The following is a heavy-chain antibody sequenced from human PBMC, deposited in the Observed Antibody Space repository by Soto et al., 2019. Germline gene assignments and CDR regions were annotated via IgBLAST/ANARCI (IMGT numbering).Heavy chain of an antibody. D-gene: IGHD2-15*01. CDR3: ARVFLSVLPYYYYGLDV. CDR2: ISVYNGNT. V-gene: IGHV1-18*01. CDR1: AYPFTSYG. J-gene: IGHJ6*02. Sequence: QVQLVQSGVEVKNPGASVRVSCKASAYPFTSYGISWVRQAPGQGLEWMGRISVYNGNTNYAREFQGRVTLTTDTSTRTAYMELRSLRSDDTAVYYCARVFLSVLPYYYYGLDVWGQGTTVIVSS.